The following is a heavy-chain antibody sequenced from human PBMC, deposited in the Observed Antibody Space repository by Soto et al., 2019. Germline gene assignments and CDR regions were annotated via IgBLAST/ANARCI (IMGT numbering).Heavy chain of an antibody. J-gene: IGHJ5*02. D-gene: IGHD4-17*01. CDR3: ARHDDYGDYNNWFDP. CDR2: IYYSGST. V-gene: IGHV4-61*01. CDR1: GGSVSSGSYY. Sequence: NPSETLSLTCTVSGGSVSSGSYYWSWIRQPPGKGLEWIGYIYYSGSTNYNPSLKSRVTISVDTSKNQFSLKLSSVTAADTAVYYCARHDDYGDYNNWFDPWGQGTLVTVSS.